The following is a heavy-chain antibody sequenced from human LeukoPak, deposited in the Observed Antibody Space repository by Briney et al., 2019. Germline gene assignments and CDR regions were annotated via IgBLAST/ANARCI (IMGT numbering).Heavy chain of an antibody. V-gene: IGHV3-21*01. CDR1: GFTFSSYS. D-gene: IGHD1-26*01. J-gene: IGHJ6*03. Sequence: GGSLRLSCAASGFTFSSYSMNWVRQAPGKGLEWVSSISSSPSYIYYADSVKGRFTISRDNAKNSLYLQMNSLRAEDTAVYYCARVSPAGVGANMDVWGKGTAATVSS. CDR3: ARVSPAGVGANMDV. CDR2: ISSSPSYI.